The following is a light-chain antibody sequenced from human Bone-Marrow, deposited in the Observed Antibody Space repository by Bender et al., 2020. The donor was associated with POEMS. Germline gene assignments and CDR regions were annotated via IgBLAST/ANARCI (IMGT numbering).Light chain of an antibody. J-gene: IGLJ3*02. CDR2: DVS. CDR3: CSSVNKRRV. V-gene: IGLV2-23*02. CDR1: SSDVGSHNL. Sequence: QSALTQPASVSGSPGQSITISCTGTSSDVGSHNLVSWYQQCPGKAPKLMIYDVSKPPSGVCNLSSGSTAGTTASLTISGLEAVDEADYYCCSSVNKRRVFGGGTKLTVL.